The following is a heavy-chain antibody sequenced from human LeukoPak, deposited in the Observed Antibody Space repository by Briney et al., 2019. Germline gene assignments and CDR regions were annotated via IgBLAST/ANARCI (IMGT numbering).Heavy chain of an antibody. Sequence: GGSLRLSCAASGFTFSSYWMSWVRQAPGKGLEWVANIKQDGSEKYYVDSVKGRFTISRDNAKNSLYLQMNSLRAEDTAVYYCARQGRSKNIYSSSWYFRTGWFDPWGQGTLVTVSS. CDR3: ARQGRSKNIYSSSWYFRTGWFDP. CDR1: GFTFSSYW. V-gene: IGHV3-7*01. D-gene: IGHD6-13*01. CDR2: IKQDGSEK. J-gene: IGHJ5*02.